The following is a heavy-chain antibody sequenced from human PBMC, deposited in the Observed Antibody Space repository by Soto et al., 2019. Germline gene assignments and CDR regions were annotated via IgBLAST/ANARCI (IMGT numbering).Heavy chain of an antibody. Sequence: EVQLVESGGGLVQPGESLKLSCAASGFTLSGSAVHWVRQASGKGLEWVGRIRSKTHSYATEYIASVKGRFTMSRDASNNTAYLQMNGLKPDDTAVYYCTRSGGSYSFGYWGQGTLVTVAS. D-gene: IGHD1-26*01. CDR3: TRSGGSYSFGY. CDR1: GFTLSGSA. CDR2: IRSKTHSYAT. J-gene: IGHJ4*02. V-gene: IGHV3-73*02.